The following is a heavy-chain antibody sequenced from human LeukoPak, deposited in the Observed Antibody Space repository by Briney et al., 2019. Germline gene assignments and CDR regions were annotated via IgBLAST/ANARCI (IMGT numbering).Heavy chain of an antibody. D-gene: IGHD3-22*01. J-gene: IGHJ4*02. CDR1: GYSISSAYD. CDR3: ARRGDYYDSSGYHYYFDD. CDR2: IHHSGSS. Sequence: SETLSLTCAVSGYSISSAYDWGWIRQPPGRGLEWIGSIHHSGSSHYNPSLKSRVTISVDTSKNQFSLKLSSVTAADTAVYYCARRGDYYDSSGYHYYFDDWGQGTLVTVSS. V-gene: IGHV4-38-2*01.